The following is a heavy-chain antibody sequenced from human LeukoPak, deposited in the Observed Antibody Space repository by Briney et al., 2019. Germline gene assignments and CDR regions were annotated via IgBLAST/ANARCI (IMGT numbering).Heavy chain of an antibody. D-gene: IGHD3-22*01. CDR3: ARVSRHYYGSSGYYYFDY. CDR2: IKQDGSEK. J-gene: IGHJ4*02. V-gene: IGHV3-7*01. CDR1: GFTFSSYW. Sequence: GGSLRLSCAASGFTFSSYWMSWVRQAPGKGLEWVANIKQDGSEKYYVDSVKGRFTISRDNAKNSLYLQMNSLRAEDTAVYYCARVSRHYYGSSGYYYFDYWGQGTLVTVSS.